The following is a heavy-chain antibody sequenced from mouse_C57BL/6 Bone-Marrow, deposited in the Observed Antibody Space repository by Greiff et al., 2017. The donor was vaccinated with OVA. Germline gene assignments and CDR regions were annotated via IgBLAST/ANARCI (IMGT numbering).Heavy chain of an antibody. Sequence: VQLQHPGAELVKPGASVKMSCKASGYTFTSYWITWVKQRPGQGLEWIGDIYPGSGSTNYNEKFKSKATLTVDTSSSTAYMQLSSLTSEDSAVYYCARRYYGSSYWYFDVWGTGTTVTVSS. V-gene: IGHV1-55*01. J-gene: IGHJ1*03. CDR1: GYTFTSYW. D-gene: IGHD1-1*01. CDR3: ARRYYGSSYWYFDV. CDR2: IYPGSGST.